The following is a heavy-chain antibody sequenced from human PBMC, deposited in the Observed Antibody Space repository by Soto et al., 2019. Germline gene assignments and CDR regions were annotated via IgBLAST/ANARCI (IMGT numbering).Heavy chain of an antibody. D-gene: IGHD3-10*01. J-gene: IGHJ4*02. CDR3: ASFPMVRGVITLHDY. Sequence: QVQLVQSGAEVKKPGSSVKVSCKASGGTFSSYAISWVRQAPGQGLEWMGGLIPIFGTANYAQKFQGRVTITADESTSTAYMELSSLSSEDTAVYYCASFPMVRGVITLHDYWGQGTLVTVSS. CDR1: GGTFSSYA. V-gene: IGHV1-69*01. CDR2: LIPIFGTA.